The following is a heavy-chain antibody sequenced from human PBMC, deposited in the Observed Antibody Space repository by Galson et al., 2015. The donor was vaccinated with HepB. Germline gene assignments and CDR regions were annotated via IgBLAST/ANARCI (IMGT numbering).Heavy chain of an antibody. Sequence: SLRLSCAASGFTFSSSAMHWVRQAPGKGLEWVAIISYDGSSKYYADSVKGRFTISRDNSKNTLYLQMNSLRAEDTAVYFCARDRVARQIIAVAGTFDYWGQGTLVTVSS. CDR3: ARDRVARQIIAVAGTFDY. CDR1: GFTFSSSA. D-gene: IGHD6-19*01. CDR2: ISYDGSSK. J-gene: IGHJ4*02. V-gene: IGHV3-30*04.